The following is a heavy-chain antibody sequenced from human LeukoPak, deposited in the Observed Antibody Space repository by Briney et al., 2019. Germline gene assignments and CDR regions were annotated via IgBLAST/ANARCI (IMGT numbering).Heavy chain of an antibody. D-gene: IGHD3-10*01. CDR3: AKSNGYGSVDI. CDR2: IYHSGST. Sequence: SETLSLTCAVSGGSISSSNWWSWVRQPPGKGLEWIGEIYHSGSTNYNPSLKSRVTISVDTSKNQFSLKLSSVTAADTAVYYCAKSNGYGSVDIWGQGTMVTVSS. V-gene: IGHV4-4*02. CDR1: GGSISSSNW. J-gene: IGHJ3*02.